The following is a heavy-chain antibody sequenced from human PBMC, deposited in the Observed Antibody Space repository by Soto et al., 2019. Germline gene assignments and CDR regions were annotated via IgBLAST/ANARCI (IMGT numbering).Heavy chain of an antibody. J-gene: IGHJ6*02. D-gene: IGHD2-2*01. CDR1: GFTFSSYA. Sequence: LRLSCAASGFTFSSYAMHWVRQAPGKGMEWVAVISYDGSNKYYADSVKGRFTISRDNSKNTLYLQMNSLRAEDTAVYYCARHPVPAANYYYYYGMDVWGQGTTVTVSS. V-gene: IGHV3-30-3*01. CDR3: ARHPVPAANYYYYYGMDV. CDR2: ISYDGSNK.